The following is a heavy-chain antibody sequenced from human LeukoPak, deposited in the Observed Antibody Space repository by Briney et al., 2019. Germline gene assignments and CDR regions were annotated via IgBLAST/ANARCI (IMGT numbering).Heavy chain of an antibody. CDR1: GFTFSSYS. J-gene: IGHJ4*02. V-gene: IGHV3-21*01. Sequence: PGGSLRLSCGASGFTFSSYSMNWVRQAPGKGLEWVSSISSSSSYIYYADSVKGRFTISRDNAKNSLYLQMNSLRAEDTAVYYCARERGVVPAAMFYYWGQGTLVTVSS. CDR3: ARERGVVPAAMFYY. D-gene: IGHD2-2*01. CDR2: ISSSSSYI.